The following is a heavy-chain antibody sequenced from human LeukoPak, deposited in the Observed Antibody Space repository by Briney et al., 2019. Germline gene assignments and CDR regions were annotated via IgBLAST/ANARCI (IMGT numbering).Heavy chain of an antibody. CDR2: IYPGDSDT. CDR1: GYSFTSYW. CDR3: ARRGRKIGYSGYDNFDY. J-gene: IGHJ4*02. D-gene: IGHD5-12*01. Sequence: GESLKISCKGSGYSFTSYWIGWVRQMPGKGLEWMGIIYPGDSDTRYSPSFQGQVTISADKSISTAYLQWSSLKASDTAMYYCARRGRKIGYSGYDNFDYWGQGTLVTVSS. V-gene: IGHV5-51*01.